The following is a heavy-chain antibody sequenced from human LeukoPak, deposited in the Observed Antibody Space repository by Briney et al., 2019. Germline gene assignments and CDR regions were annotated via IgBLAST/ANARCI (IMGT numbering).Heavy chain of an antibody. CDR2: IIPILGKA. CDR1: GGTFSSYA. CDR3: ARARMWDTAMVSRSLFDY. Sequence: SVKVSCKASGGTFSSYAISWVRQAPGQGLEWMGRIIPILGKANYAQKFQGRVTITADKSTSTAYMELSSLRSEDTAVYYCARARMWDTAMVSRSLFDYWGQGTLVTVSS. D-gene: IGHD5-18*01. J-gene: IGHJ4*02. V-gene: IGHV1-69*04.